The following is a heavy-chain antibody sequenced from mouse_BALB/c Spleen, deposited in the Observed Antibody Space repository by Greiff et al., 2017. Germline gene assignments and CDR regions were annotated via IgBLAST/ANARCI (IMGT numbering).Heavy chain of an antibody. CDR1: GYSITSDYA. CDR3: ARGWGNYDAMDY. J-gene: IGHJ4*01. D-gene: IGHD2-1*01. Sequence: EVQLVESGPGLVKPSQSLSLTCTVTGYSITSDYAWNWIRQFPGNKLEWMGYISYSGSTSYNPSLKSRISITRDTSKNQFFLQLNSVTTEDTATYYCARGWGNYDAMDYWGQGTSVTVSS. CDR2: ISYSGST. V-gene: IGHV3-2*02.